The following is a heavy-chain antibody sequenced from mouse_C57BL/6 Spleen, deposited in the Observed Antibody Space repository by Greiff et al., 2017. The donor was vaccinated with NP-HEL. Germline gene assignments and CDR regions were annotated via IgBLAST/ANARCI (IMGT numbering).Heavy chain of an antibody. V-gene: IGHV5-6*01. D-gene: IGHD1-1*01. CDR3: ARHLYGSSPYYFDY. J-gene: IGHJ2*01. Sequence: EVKLVESGGDLVKPGGSLKLSCAASGFTFSSYGMSWVRQTPDKRLEWVATISSGGSYTYSPDSVKGRFTISRDNAKNTLYLQMSSLKSEDTAMYYCARHLYGSSPYYFDYWGQGTTLTVSS. CDR2: ISSGGSYT. CDR1: GFTFSSYG.